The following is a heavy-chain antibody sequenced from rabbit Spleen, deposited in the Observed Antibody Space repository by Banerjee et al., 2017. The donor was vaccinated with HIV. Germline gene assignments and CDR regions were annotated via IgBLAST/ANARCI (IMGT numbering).Heavy chain of an antibody. CDR2: IYGGVITNT. V-gene: IGHV1S45*01. D-gene: IGHD2-1*01. CDR1: RFDFSTYS. Sequence: ELVESGGGLVQPGGSLKLSCKASRFDFSTYSMSWVRQAPGKGLECIACIYGGVITNTYYATWAKGRFTISKTSSTTVTLQMTSLTAADTATYFCARDVGGDPDFDLWGPGTLVTVS. J-gene: IGHJ4*01. CDR3: ARDVGGDPDFDL.